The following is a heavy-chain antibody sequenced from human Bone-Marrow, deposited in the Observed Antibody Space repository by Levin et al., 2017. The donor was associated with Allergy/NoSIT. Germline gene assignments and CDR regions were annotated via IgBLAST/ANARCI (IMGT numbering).Heavy chain of an antibody. CDR3: SLQYFDY. D-gene: IGHD4-11*01. J-gene: IGHJ4*02. V-gene: IGHV3-15*07. CDR1: GFTFTNAW. Sequence: GESLKISCAASGFTFTNAWMNWVRQAPGKGLEWVGRIKTKADGGTADYAAPVKGRFIISRDDSKNMVFLQMHSLETEDTAVYYCSLQYFDYWGQGSLVAVSS. CDR2: IKTKADGGTA.